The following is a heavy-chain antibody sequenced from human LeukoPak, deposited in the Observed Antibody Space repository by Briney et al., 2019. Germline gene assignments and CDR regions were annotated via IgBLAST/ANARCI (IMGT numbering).Heavy chain of an antibody. CDR3: ARDSD. J-gene: IGHJ4*02. Sequence: ASVTVSCKPSGYTFTDYSMHWVRQAPGQGLEWMGRINSNGGGTHFAQKFQGRVTMTRDMSISTAFMELSSLRSEDTAVYYCARDSDWGQGTLVTVSS. CDR2: INSNGGGT. CDR1: GYTFTDYS. V-gene: IGHV1-2*06.